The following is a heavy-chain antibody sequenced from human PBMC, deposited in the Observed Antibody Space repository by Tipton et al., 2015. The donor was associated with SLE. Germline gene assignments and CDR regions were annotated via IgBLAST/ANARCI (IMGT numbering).Heavy chain of an antibody. CDR1: GGSVNSNSHS. V-gene: IGHV4-39*07. CDR2: VYYSGYT. J-gene: IGHJ4*02. Sequence: LRLSCTVSGGSVNSNSHSWGWIRQSPGKGLEWIGHVYYSGYTYYNPSLKSRVAISLASSKNQFSLKLSSVTATDTAVYYCANGYSSSWYNFDYWGQGTLVTVSS. CDR3: ANGYSSSWYNFDY. D-gene: IGHD6-13*01.